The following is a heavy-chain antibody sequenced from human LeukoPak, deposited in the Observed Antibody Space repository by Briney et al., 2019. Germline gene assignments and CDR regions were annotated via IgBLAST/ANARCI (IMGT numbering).Heavy chain of an antibody. CDR3: ARIRCGPTEHRCYNH. J-gene: IGHJ5*02. Sequence: PSDTLPLTRVLRGVSITAYHWSRLRQPPREALEGIGDIDPSGNTIDNPSLKSRVTLSVDTSKNQLFLRLTSLTAADTAIYYCARIRCGPTEHRCYNHWGRGALVTVSS. D-gene: IGHD2-8*01. V-gene: IGHV4-34*01. CDR2: IDPSGNT. CDR1: GVSITAYH.